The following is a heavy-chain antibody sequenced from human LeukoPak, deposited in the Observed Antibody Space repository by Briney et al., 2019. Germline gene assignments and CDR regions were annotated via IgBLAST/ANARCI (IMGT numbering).Heavy chain of an antibody. D-gene: IGHD2-21*01. V-gene: IGHV4-59*08. CDR3: ARSVSWGLLVRDDAFDI. J-gene: IGHJ3*02. CDR1: GGSISSYH. Sequence: SETLSLTCTVSGGSISSYHWIWIRQPPGKGLEWIGYIHYSGGTNYNPSLKSRVTTSVDTSKKQFSLKLRSVTAADTAVYYCARSVSWGLLVRDDAFDIWGQGTMVTVSS. CDR2: IHYSGGT.